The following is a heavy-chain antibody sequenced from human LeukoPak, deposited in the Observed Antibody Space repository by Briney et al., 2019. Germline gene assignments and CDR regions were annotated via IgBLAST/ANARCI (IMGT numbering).Heavy chain of an antibody. J-gene: IGHJ3*02. CDR3: ARVGKHSSGWYIIDAFDI. CDR2: INPNSGGT. Sequence: GASVTVSCKASAYTFTGYYMHWVRQAPGQGLEWMGWINPNSGGTNYAQKLQGRVTMTTDTSTSTAYMELRSLRSDDTAVYYCARVGKHSSGWYIIDAFDIWGQGTMVTVSS. D-gene: IGHD6-19*01. V-gene: IGHV1-2*02. CDR1: AYTFTGYY.